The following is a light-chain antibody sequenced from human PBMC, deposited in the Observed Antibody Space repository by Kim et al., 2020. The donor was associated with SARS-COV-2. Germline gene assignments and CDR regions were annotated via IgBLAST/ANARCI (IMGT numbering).Light chain of an antibody. CDR3: CSYAGSSTSYA. J-gene: IGLJ1*01. V-gene: IGLV2-23*02. CDR2: EVT. CDR1: SSDVGNYNI. Sequence: QSALTQPAYVSGSPGQSITISCTGTSSDVGNYNIVSWYQQHPGKAPKLMIYEVTKRPSGVSNRFSGSKSGNTASLTISGLQPEDEANYYCCSYAGSSTSYAFGSGTKVTVL.